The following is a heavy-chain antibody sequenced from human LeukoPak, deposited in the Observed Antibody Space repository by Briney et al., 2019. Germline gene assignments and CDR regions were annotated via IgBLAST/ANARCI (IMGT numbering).Heavy chain of an antibody. Sequence: ASVTVSCKASGYTFTFYYMHWVRQAPGQGLEWMGWINPNSGDTKYAQKFQGRVTMTRDTSISTAYMELSRLRSDDTAVYYCATQRGSYLWGTDFDYWGQGTLVTVSS. CDR1: GYTFTFYY. D-gene: IGHD3-16*01. J-gene: IGHJ4*02. CDR2: INPNSGDT. V-gene: IGHV1-2*02. CDR3: ATQRGSYLWGTDFDY.